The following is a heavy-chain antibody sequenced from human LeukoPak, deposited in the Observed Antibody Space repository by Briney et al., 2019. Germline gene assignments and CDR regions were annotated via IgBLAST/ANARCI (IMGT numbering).Heavy chain of an antibody. V-gene: IGHV4-59*01. D-gene: IGHD6-6*01. CDR3: ARGVEYSSSSGLGY. CDR1: DGSISSYY. CDR2: IYYSGST. Sequence: SETLSLTCTVSDGSISSYYWSWIRQPPGKGLEWIGYIYYSGSTNYNPSLKSRVTISVDTSKNQFSLKLSSVTAADTALYYCARGVEYSSSSGLGYWGQRTLVTVSS. J-gene: IGHJ4*02.